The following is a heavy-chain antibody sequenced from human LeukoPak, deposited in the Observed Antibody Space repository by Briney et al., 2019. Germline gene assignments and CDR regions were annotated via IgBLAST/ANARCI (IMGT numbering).Heavy chain of an antibody. V-gene: IGHV2-5*02. CDR1: GFSLSTSGVG. CDR3: APLKGEIVVDSR. Sequence: SGPTLVNPTQTLTLTCTFPGFSLSTSGVGVGWIRQPPGKALEWLALIFWDDDKRYSPSLNSRLTITKDTSKNQVVLTMTNMDPVDTATYYCAPLKGEIVVDSRWGQGTLVTVSS. CDR2: IFWDDDK. D-gene: IGHD3-22*01. J-gene: IGHJ4*02.